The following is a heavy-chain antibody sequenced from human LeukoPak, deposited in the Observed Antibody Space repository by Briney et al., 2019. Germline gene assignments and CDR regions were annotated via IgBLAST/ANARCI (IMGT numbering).Heavy chain of an antibody. CDR1: GFTFSSYS. D-gene: IGHD2-2*01. J-gene: IGHJ4*02. CDR3: ARARFRYCTTTSCFVKDY. V-gene: IGHV3-21*01. CDR2: ISSSSSYI. Sequence: GGSLRLSCAASGFTFSSYSMNWVRQAPGKGLEWVSSISSSSSYIYYADSVKGRFTISRDNAKSSLYLQMNSLRAEDTAVYYCARARFRYCTTTSCFVKDYWGQGTLVTVSS.